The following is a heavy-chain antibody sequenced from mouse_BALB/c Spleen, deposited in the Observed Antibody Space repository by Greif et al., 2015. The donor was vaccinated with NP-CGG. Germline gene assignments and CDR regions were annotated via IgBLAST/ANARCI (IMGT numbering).Heavy chain of an antibody. CDR2: IRNKANGYTT. D-gene: IGHD2-10*02. CDR1: GFTFTDYY. V-gene: IGHV7-3*02. CDR3: ARQYGNSYFDY. Sequence: EVNVVESGGGLVQPGGSLRLSCATPGFTFTDYYMSWVRQPPGKALEWLGYIRNKANGYTTEYSASVKGRFTISRDNSQSILYLQMNTLRAEDSATYYCARQYGNSYFDYWGQGTTLTVSS. J-gene: IGHJ2*01.